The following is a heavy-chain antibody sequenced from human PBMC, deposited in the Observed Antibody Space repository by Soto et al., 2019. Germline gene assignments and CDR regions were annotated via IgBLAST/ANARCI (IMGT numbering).Heavy chain of an antibody. CDR3: ATDLVSYGDHEAPLGPMDV. D-gene: IGHD4-17*01. J-gene: IGHJ6*02. CDR1: GFTFSSYG. CDR2: ISYDGSNK. Sequence: QVQLVESGGGVVQPGRSPRLSCAVSGFTFSSYGMHWVRQAPDKGLEWVAVISYDGSNKYYADSVKGRFTISRDNSRNTLYLQMNGLITEDTGVYYCATDLVSYGDHEAPLGPMDVWGQGTTVTVSS. V-gene: IGHV3-30*03.